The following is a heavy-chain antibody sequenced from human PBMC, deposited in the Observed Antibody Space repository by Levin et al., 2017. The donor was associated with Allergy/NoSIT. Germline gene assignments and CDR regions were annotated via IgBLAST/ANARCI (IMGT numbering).Heavy chain of an antibody. Sequence: SETLSLTCTVSVGSMSSYYWAWIRQPPGKGLEWIGEIHYSGTTNYNPSLKSRVTISVDTSKNTFSLKMTSVTAADTAVYYCARSSTNGLCYNYWGQGSLVTVSS. D-gene: IGHD2-8*01. CDR1: VGSMSSYY. CDR3: ARSSTNGLCYNY. CDR2: IHYSGTT. J-gene: IGHJ4*02. V-gene: IGHV4-59*01.